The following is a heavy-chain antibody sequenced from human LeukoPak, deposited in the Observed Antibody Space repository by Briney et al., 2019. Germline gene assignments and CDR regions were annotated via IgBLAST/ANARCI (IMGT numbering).Heavy chain of an antibody. J-gene: IGHJ3*01. Sequence: GGSLRLSCAVSGFTFSGFWMSWSRQAPGKGLEWVASINSDGSEGYCADVVKGRFTISRDNAKNSLYLQINSLRAEDTAVYYCARSSYSSSSSVWGQGTMVTVSS. CDR3: ARSSYSSSSSV. CDR1: GFTFSGFW. D-gene: IGHD6-6*01. V-gene: IGHV3-7*03. CDR2: INSDGSEG.